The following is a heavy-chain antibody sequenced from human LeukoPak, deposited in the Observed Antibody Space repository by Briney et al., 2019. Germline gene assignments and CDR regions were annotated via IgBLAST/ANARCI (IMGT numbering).Heavy chain of an antibody. V-gene: IGHV3-74*01. CDR1: GFTFSSYW. CDR3: ARGAIDTTRWFDP. CDR2: INSDGSST. Sequence: PGGSLRLSCAASGFTFSSYWMHWVRQAPGKGLVWVSRINSDGSSTSYADSVKGRFTISRDNAKNSLYLQMNGLRAEDTAVYYCARGAIDTTRWFDPWGRGTLVTVSS. D-gene: IGHD1-1*01. J-gene: IGHJ5*02.